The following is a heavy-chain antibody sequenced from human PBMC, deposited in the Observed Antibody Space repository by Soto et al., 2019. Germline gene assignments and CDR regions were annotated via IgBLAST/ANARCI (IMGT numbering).Heavy chain of an antibody. J-gene: IGHJ4*02. CDR2: VSSTGRT. CDR1: GASVTSAGYY. D-gene: IGHD2-2*02. CDR3: ARYCSNTNCYMLDY. V-gene: IGHV4-61*08. Sequence: QLQESGPGLVRPSETLSLICTVSGASVTSAGYYWSWIRQPPGKGLEWIGYVSSTGRTIYNSALKSRVTMSLDMPKNQFSLRLDSVTAADTAVYYCARYCSNTNCYMLDYWGQGTLVTASS.